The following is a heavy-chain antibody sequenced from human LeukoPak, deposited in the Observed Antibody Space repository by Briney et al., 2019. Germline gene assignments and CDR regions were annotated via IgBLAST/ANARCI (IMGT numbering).Heavy chain of an antibody. D-gene: IGHD2-8*01. CDR1: GYTLTELS. CDR2: FDPEDGET. CDR3: ATDGGCTNGVCENWFDP. Sequence: ASVKVSCKVSGYTLTELSMHWVRQAPGKGLEWMGGFDPEDGETIYAQKFQGRVTMSEDTSTDTAYMELSSLRSEDTAVYYCATDGGCTNGVCENWFDPWGQGTLVTVSS. J-gene: IGHJ5*02. V-gene: IGHV1-24*01.